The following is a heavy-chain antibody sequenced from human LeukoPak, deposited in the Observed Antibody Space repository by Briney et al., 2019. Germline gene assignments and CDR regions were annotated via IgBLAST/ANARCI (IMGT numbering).Heavy chain of an antibody. CDR1: GGSISSGSYY. V-gene: IGHV4-61*02. CDR3: AREPLSYVVPAAIPRSYWYFDL. CDR2: IYTSGST. J-gene: IGHJ2*01. D-gene: IGHD2-2*01. Sequence: SQTLSLTCTVSGGSISSGSYYWSWIRQPAGKGLEWIGRIYTSGSTNYNPSLKSRVTISVDTSKNQFSLKLSSVTAADTAVYYCAREPLSYVVPAAIPRSYWYFDLWGRGTLVTVSS.